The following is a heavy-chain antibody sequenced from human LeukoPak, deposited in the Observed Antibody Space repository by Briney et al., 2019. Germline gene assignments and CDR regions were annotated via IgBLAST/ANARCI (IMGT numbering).Heavy chain of an antibody. J-gene: IGHJ4*02. D-gene: IGHD5-24*01. CDR1: GFTFSSYA. CDR2: ISYDGSNK. V-gene: IGHV3-30-3*01. CDR3: ARVEMATIMDDY. Sequence: GGSLRLSCAASGFTFSSYAMHWVRQAPGKGLEWVAVISYDGSNKYYADSVKGRFTISRDNSKNTLYLQMNSLRAEDTAVYYCARVEMATIMDDYWGQGTLVTVSS.